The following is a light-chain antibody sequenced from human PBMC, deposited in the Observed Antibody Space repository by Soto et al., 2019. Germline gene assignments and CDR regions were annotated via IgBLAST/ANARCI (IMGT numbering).Light chain of an antibody. CDR3: ASHTTSLTWV. V-gene: IGLV2-14*01. CDR2: EVS. J-gene: IGLJ3*02. CDR1: SSDIGAYNH. Sequence: QLVLTQAASASGSPGQSITISCTGTSSDIGAYNHVSWYQQHPGKAPKVLIYEVSDRPSGISNRFSGSKSGNTASLTISGLQAEDEADYCCASHTTSLTWVFGGGTKLTVL.